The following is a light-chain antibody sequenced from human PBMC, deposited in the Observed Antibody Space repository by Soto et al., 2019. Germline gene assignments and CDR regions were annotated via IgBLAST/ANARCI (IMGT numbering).Light chain of an antibody. CDR2: TAS. J-gene: IGKJ4*01. CDR3: QQLNSYPL. CDR1: QGISSY. Sequence: DIQLTQSPSFLSASVGDRVTITCRASQGISSYLAWYQQKPGKAPKLLISTASTLQSGVPSRFSGSGSGTEFTLTISSLQPEDFATYYCQQLNSYPLFGGGTKVDIK. V-gene: IGKV1-9*01.